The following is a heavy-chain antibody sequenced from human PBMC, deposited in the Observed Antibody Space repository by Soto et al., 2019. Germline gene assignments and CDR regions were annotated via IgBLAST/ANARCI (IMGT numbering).Heavy chain of an antibody. CDR2: INWNSGSI. CDR3: VKDESINWYSGHFRH. CDR1: GFTFEDYA. V-gene: IGHV3-9*01. J-gene: IGHJ1*01. Sequence: LRLSCAASGFTFEDYAMHWVRQVPGKGLEWVSGINWNSGSIGYGDSVKGRFATSRDNAKNSLHLQMNSLSAEDTAFYYCVKDESINWYSGHFRHWGQGTLVTVSS. D-gene: IGHD6-13*01.